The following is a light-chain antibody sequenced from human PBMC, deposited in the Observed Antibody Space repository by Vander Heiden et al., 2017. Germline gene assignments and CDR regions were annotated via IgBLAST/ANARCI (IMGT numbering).Light chain of an antibody. CDR2: EVS. V-gene: IGLV2-14*01. Sequence: QSALTQPASVSGSPGQSITISCTGTSSDVGGFNYVSWYQQHPGKAPKLMIYEVSNRPSGLSNRFSGSKSGKTASLTISGLQAEDEADDYCSSYTSNSLYVFGTGTKVTVL. CDR1: SSDVGGFNY. CDR3: SSYTSNSLYV. J-gene: IGLJ1*01.